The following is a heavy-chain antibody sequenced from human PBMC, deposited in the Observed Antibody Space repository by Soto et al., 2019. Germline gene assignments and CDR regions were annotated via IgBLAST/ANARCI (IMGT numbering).Heavy chain of an antibody. CDR2: IIPIVGTA. Sequence: QVQLVQSGAEVKKPGSSVKVSCKASGGTFSSYAISWVRQAPGQGLEWMGGIIPIVGTAKYAQKFQGRVRITADESTSSAYVELSSLRSDDTAVYYCAVDHFSGGSCNWFDPWGQGTLVAVSA. V-gene: IGHV1-69*12. CDR1: GGTFSSYA. CDR3: AVDHFSGGSCNWFDP. D-gene: IGHD2-15*01. J-gene: IGHJ5*02.